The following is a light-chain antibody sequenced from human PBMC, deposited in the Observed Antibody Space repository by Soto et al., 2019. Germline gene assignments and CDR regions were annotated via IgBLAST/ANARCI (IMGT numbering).Light chain of an antibody. V-gene: IGLV2-14*01. J-gene: IGLJ1*01. CDR1: SSDIEAYDY. CDR3: SSHAGSSAFYV. Sequence: QSVLTQPASVSGSPGQLITISCTGTSSDIEAYDYVSWYQQYPGRVPKLLIHEVTNRPSGVSDRFSGSKSGNTASLTISGLQTEDEADYYCSSHAGSSAFYVFGTGTKLTVL. CDR2: EVT.